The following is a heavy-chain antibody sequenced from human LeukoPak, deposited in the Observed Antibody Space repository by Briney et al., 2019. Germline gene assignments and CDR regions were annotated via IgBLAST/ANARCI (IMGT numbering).Heavy chain of an antibody. CDR2: ISSSSSYI. CDR3: ARGAYYLKPLAFDY. J-gene: IGHJ4*02. Sequence: GGSLRLSCAASGFTFSSYSMNWVRQAPGKGLEWVSSISSSSSYIYYADSVKGRFTISRDNSKNTLYLQMNSLRAEDTAVYYCARGAYYLKPLAFDYWGQGTLVTVSS. D-gene: IGHD1-26*01. CDR1: GFTFSSYS. V-gene: IGHV3-21*01.